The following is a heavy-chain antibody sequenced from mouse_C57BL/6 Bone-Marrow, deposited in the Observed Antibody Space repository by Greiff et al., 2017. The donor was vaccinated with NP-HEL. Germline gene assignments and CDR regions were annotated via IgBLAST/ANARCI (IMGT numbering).Heavy chain of an antibody. CDR2: IYPRSGNT. J-gene: IGHJ4*01. V-gene: IGHV1-81*01. CDR1: GYTFTSYG. CDR3: ARGYYDYAYYAMDY. Sequence: QVQLQQSGAELARPGASVKLSCKASGYTFTSYGISWVKQRTGQGLEWIGEIYPRSGNTYYNEKFKGKATLTADKSSSTAYMELRSLTSEDSAVYFCARGYYDYAYYAMDYWGQGTSVTVSS. D-gene: IGHD2-4*01.